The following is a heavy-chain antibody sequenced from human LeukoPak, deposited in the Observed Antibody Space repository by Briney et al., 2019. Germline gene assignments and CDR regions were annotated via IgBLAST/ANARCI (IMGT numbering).Heavy chain of an antibody. CDR1: GYSFADYY. CDR2: ISAYNGNT. V-gene: IGHV1-18*04. D-gene: IGHD6-6*01. J-gene: IGHJ4*02. CDR3: ARLEYSSSWDFDY. Sequence: VASVKVSCKASGYSFADYYMHWVRQAPGQGLEWMGWISAYNGNTNYAQKLQGRVTMTTDTSTSTAYMELRSPRSDDTAVCYCARLEYSSSWDFDYWGQGTLVTVSS.